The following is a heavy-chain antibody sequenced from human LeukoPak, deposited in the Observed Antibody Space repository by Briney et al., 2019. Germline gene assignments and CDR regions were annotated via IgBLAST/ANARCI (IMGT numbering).Heavy chain of an antibody. V-gene: IGHV1-69*05. J-gene: IGHJ4*02. Sequence: SVKVSCKASGGTFSSNAISWVRQAPGQGLEWMGGIIPIFGTANYAQKFQGRVTITTDESTSTAYMELSSLRSEDTAVYYCARASGYSYGFFDYWGQGTLVSVSS. D-gene: IGHD5-18*01. CDR3: ARASGYSYGFFDY. CDR1: GGTFSSNA. CDR2: IIPIFGTA.